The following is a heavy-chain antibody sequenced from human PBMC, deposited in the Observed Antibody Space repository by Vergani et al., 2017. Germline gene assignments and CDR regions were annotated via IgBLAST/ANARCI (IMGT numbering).Heavy chain of an antibody. CDR1: GGSFSGYY. Sequence: QVQLQQWGAGLLKPSETLSLTCAVYGGSFSGYYWSWIRQPPGKGLEWIGEINHSGSTNYNPSLKSRVTISVDTSKNQFSLKLSSVTAADTAVYYCARVRGAVMVYAARGYFDYWGQGTLVTVSS. CDR2: INHSGST. CDR3: ARVRGAVMVYAARGYFDY. J-gene: IGHJ4*02. V-gene: IGHV4-34*01. D-gene: IGHD2-8*01.